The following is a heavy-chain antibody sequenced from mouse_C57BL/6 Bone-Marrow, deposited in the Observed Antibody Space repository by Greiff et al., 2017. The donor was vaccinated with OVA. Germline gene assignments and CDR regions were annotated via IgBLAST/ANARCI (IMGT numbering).Heavy chain of an antibody. CDR1: GYTFTSYW. CDR3: ARERSFYYGSSYWYFDV. CDR2: IDPSDSYT. D-gene: IGHD1-1*01. Sequence: VQLQQPGAELVMPGASVKLSCKASGYTFTSYWMHWVKQRPGQGLEWLGEIDPSDSYTNYNQKFKGKSTLTVDKSSSTAYMQLSSLTSEDSAVYYCARERSFYYGSSYWYFDVWGTGTTVTVSS. J-gene: IGHJ1*03. V-gene: IGHV1-69*01.